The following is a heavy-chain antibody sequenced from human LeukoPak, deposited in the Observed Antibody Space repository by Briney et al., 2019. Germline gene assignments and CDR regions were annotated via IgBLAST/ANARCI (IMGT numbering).Heavy chain of an antibody. J-gene: IGHJ4*02. CDR3: ARLGSYFDY. CDR2: IYYSGST. V-gene: IGHV4-59*01. D-gene: IGHD1-26*01. Sequence: SETLSLTCFVSGGSINSYYWSWIRQPPGKGLEWIGYIYYSGSTNYNPSLKSRVTISVDTSKNQFSLKLNSVTAADTAVYYCARLGSYFDYWGQGTLVTVSS. CDR1: GGSINSYY.